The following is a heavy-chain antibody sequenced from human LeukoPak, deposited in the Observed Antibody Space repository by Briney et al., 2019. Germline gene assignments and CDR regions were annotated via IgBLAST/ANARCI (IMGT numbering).Heavy chain of an antibody. CDR2: IYHSGST. CDR3: ARGGAGYSSGFSRYYFDY. J-gene: IGHJ4*02. CDR1: GGSISSSFYY. D-gene: IGHD6-19*01. Sequence: SETLSLTCTVSGGSISSSFYYWGWIRQPPGKGLEWIGSIYHSGSTYYNPSLKSRVTISVDTSRNQFSLKLSSVTAADTAVYYCARGGAGYSSGFSRYYFDYWGQGTLVTVSS. V-gene: IGHV4-39*01.